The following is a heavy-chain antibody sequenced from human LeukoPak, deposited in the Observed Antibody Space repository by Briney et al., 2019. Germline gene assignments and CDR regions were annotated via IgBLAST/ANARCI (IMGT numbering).Heavy chain of an antibody. CDR2: FDPEDGET. CDR1: GYTLTQLV. CDR3: ATSSGTYFLY. V-gene: IGHV1-24*01. D-gene: IGHD1-26*01. Sequence: ASLQVSCKVSGYTLTQLVIHWVRQAPGNGLEWMGGFDPEDGETIYAQKFQDRVTMTEDTSTDTAYMELSSLRSEDTAFYYCATSSGTYFLYWGQGTLVTVS. J-gene: IGHJ4*02.